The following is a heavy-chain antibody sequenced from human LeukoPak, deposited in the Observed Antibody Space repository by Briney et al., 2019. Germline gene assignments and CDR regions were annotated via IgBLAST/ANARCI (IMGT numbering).Heavy chain of an antibody. CDR2: ISGSGGST. D-gene: IGHD5-24*01. CDR3: ARDRLGDGYIREFDY. J-gene: IGHJ4*01. V-gene: IGHV3-23*01. CDR1: GFTFSSYA. Sequence: GSLRLSCAASGFTFSSYAMSWVRQAPGKGLEWVSAISGSGGSTYYADSVKGRFTISRDNAQNSLHLQMNSLRAEDTAIYYCARDRLGDGYIREFDYWGHGNLVTVSS.